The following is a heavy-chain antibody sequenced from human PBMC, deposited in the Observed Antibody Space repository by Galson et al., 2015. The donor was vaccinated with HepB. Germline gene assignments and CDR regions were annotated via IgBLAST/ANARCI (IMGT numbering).Heavy chain of an antibody. Sequence: SVKVSCKASGYTFSLFGLNWVRQAPGQGLEWMGWINTNTGNPTYAQDFSGRFVFSLDTSATTAYLQISGLKAEDTAVYFCARAPKRLHEGVIPLAGQYWGQDPWSPSP. CDR1: GYTFSLFG. CDR3: ARAPKRLHEGVIPLAGQY. V-gene: IGHV7-4-1*02. CDR2: INTNTGNP. J-gene: IGHJ4*01. D-gene: IGHD6-19*01.